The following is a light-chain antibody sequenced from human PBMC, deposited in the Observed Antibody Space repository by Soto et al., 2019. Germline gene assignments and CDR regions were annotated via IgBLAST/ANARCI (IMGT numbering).Light chain of an antibody. Sequence: QSVLTQPPSASGTPGQRVTISCSGSSSKIGSNTVNWYQQLPGTAPKLLIYNNNQRPSGVPDRISGSKSGTSASLAIGGLQSEDEADYYCAAWDDSLNGFYAFGTGTKVTVL. CDR2: NNN. CDR3: AAWDDSLNGFYA. CDR1: SSKIGSNT. J-gene: IGLJ1*01. V-gene: IGLV1-44*01.